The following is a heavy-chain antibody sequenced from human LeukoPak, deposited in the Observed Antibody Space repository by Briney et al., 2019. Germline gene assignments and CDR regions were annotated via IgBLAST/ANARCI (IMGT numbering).Heavy chain of an antibody. Sequence: GGSLRLSCAASGFTFSSYAMHWVRQAPGKGLGWVAVIPYDGSNKYYADSVKGRFTISRDNSKNTLYLQMNSLRAEDTAVYYCARVRGHYYDSSGPGDYWGQGTLVTVSS. V-gene: IGHV3-30-3*01. CDR2: IPYDGSNK. CDR1: GFTFSSYA. D-gene: IGHD3-22*01. J-gene: IGHJ4*02. CDR3: ARVRGHYYDSSGPGDY.